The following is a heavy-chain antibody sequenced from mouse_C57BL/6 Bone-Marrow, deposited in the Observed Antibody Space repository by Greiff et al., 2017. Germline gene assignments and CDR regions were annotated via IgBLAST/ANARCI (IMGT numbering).Heavy chain of an antibody. Sequence: EVQLQQSGPELVKPGASVKISCKASGYTFTDYYMNWVKQSHGNSLEWIGDLNPNTGGPLYNQKFKGKATLTADTSSNTAYMALRSLTSEDSAVYYCARSYYSNYENWDRGTTLTVTS. CDR2: LNPNTGGP. CDR1: GYTFTDYY. V-gene: IGHV1-26*01. CDR3: ARSYYSNYEN. J-gene: IGHJ2*01. D-gene: IGHD2-5*01.